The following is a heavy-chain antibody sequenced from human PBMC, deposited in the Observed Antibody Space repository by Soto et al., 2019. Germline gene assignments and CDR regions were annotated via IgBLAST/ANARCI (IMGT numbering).Heavy chain of an antibody. CDR2: IGTAGDT. CDR1: GFTFSSYD. J-gene: IGHJ4*02. D-gene: IGHD6-19*01. Sequence: GGSLRLSCAASGFTFSSYDMHWVRQATGKGLEWVSAIGTAGDTYYPGSVKGRFTISRENAKNSLYLQMNSLRAEDTAVYYCARVRGSGWFAFFDYWGQGTLVTVSS. CDR3: ARVRGSGWFAFFDY. V-gene: IGHV3-13*01.